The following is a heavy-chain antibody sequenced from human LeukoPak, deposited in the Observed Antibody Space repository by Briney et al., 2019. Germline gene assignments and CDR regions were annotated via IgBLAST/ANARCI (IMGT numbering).Heavy chain of an antibody. CDR1: GFTFNSYW. CDR2: INSDGSST. CDR3: ARDLPYSSGWSSSLGY. D-gene: IGHD6-19*01. J-gene: IGHJ4*02. Sequence: GGSLRLSCAASGFTFNSYWMHWVRQAPGKGLVWVSRINSDGSSTSYADSVKGRFTISRDNAKNTLYLQMNSLRAEDTAVYCCARDLPYSSGWSSSLGYWGQGTLVTVSS. V-gene: IGHV3-74*01.